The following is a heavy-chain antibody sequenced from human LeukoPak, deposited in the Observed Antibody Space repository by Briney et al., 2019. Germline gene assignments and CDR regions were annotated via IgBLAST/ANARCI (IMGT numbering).Heavy chain of an antibody. CDR2: INHSGST. Sequence: SETLSLTCAVYGGSFSGYYWSWIRQPPGKGLEWIGEINHSGSTNYNPSLKSRVTISVDTSKNQFSLKLSSVTAAGTAVYYCARERLDSSGYIVDYWGQGTLVTVSS. CDR3: ARERLDSSGYIVDY. D-gene: IGHD3-22*01. J-gene: IGHJ4*02. V-gene: IGHV4-34*01. CDR1: GGSFSGYY.